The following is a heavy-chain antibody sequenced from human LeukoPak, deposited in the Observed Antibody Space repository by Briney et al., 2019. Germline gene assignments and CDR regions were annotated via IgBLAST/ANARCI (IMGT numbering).Heavy chain of an antibody. CDR1: GFTFDDYA. CDR2: ISWNSGSM. D-gene: IGHD7-27*01. Sequence: PGGSLRLSCAASGFTFDDYAMHWVRQAPGKGLEWVSVISWNSGSMGYADSVKGRFTISRDNAKNSLYLQMNGLRADDAALYYCAKGPWGDAFDIWGRGTMVTVSS. CDR3: AKGPWGDAFDI. V-gene: IGHV3-9*01. J-gene: IGHJ3*02.